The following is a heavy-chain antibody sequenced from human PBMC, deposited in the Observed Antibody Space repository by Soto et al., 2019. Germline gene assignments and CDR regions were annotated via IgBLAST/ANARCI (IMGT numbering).Heavy chain of an antibody. Sequence: HPGGSLRLSCAASGFTFDDYAMHWVRQAPGKGLVWVSRINSDGSSTSYADSVKGRFTISRDNAKNTLYLQMNSLRAEDTAVYYCARVRPPSIAAAGTFRFDPWGQGT. CDR2: INSDGSST. V-gene: IGHV3-74*01. D-gene: IGHD6-13*01. J-gene: IGHJ5*02. CDR1: GFTFDDYA. CDR3: ARVRPPSIAAAGTFRFDP.